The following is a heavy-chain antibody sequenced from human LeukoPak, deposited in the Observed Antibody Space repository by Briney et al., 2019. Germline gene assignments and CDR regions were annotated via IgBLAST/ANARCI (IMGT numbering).Heavy chain of an antibody. V-gene: IGHV4-59*08. D-gene: IGHD6-19*01. CDR1: GGSISSYY. J-gene: IGHJ4*02. Sequence: PSETLSLTCTVSGGSISSYYWSWIRQPPGKGLEWIGYIYYSGSTSYNPSLKSRVTMSLDTSKNQFSLKLNSVTAADTAVYYCARSSGWFFYFDYWGQGTLVPVSS. CDR2: IYYSGST. CDR3: ARSSGWFFYFDY.